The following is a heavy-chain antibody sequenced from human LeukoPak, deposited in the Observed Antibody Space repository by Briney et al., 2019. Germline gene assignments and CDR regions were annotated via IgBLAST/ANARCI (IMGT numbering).Heavy chain of an antibody. V-gene: IGHV4-31*03. J-gene: IGHJ4*02. CDR1: GGSISSGGYY. CDR2: VYYSGST. CDR3: ARGTYYYDSSGYYPDY. D-gene: IGHD3-22*01. Sequence: SETLSLTCTVSGGSISSGGYYWSWIRQRPGKDLEWIRYVYYSGSTYYNPSLKSRVTISVDTSKNQFSLKLSSVTAADTAVYYCARGTYYYDSSGYYPDYWGQGTLVTVSS.